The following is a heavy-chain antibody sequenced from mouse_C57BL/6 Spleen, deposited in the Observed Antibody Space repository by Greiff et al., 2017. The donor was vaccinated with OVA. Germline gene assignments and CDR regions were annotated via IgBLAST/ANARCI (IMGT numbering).Heavy chain of an antibody. CDR3: ARSRLGDY. Sequence: VQLQESGPELVKPGASVKISCKASGYSFTSYYIHWVKQRPGQGLEWIGWIYPGSGNTKYNEKFKGKATLTADTSSSTAYMQLSSLTSEDSAVYYCARSRLGDYWGQGTSVTVSS. CDR1: GYSFTSYY. J-gene: IGHJ4*01. CDR2: IYPGSGNT. D-gene: IGHD3-2*02. V-gene: IGHV1-66*01.